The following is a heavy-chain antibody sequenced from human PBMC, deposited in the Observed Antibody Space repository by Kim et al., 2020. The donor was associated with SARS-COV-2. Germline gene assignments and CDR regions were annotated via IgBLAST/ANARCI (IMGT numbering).Heavy chain of an antibody. CDR2: T. CDR3: ARNFPGESFDS. J-gene: IGHJ4*02. V-gene: IGHV3-53*01. Sequence: TYSADAVQGRCTISRDDSKRALYLQMTSLRADDTALYYCARNFPGESFDSWGQGTLLTVST. D-gene: IGHD3-16*01.